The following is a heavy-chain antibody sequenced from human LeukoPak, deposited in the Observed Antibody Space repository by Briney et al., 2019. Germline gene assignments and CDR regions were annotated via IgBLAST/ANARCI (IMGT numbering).Heavy chain of an antibody. D-gene: IGHD3-22*01. V-gene: IGHV4-39*07. J-gene: IGHJ4*02. CDR3: ARIGAYDSSGYYSAHLVSY. CDR1: GGSISSSSYY. CDR2: IYYSGST. Sequence: PSETLSLTCTVSGGSISSSSYYWGWIRQPPGTGLEWIGSIYYSGSTYYNPSLKSRVTISVDTSKNQFSLKLSSVTAADTAVYYCARIGAYDSSGYYSAHLVSYWGQGTLVTVSS.